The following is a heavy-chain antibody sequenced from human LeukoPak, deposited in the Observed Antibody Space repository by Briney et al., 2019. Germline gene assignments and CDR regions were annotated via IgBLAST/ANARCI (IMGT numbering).Heavy chain of an antibody. V-gene: IGHV3-23*01. CDR3: AKNGDRGAYCSGGTCYPYYYYYMDV. CDR1: GLTFSSYG. D-gene: IGHD2-15*01. CDR2: ISTTCGTT. J-gene: IGHJ6*03. Sequence: PGGTLRLSCAASGLTFSSYGMSWVRHAPGRGLEWVSAISTTCGTTYYADSVRGRFTISRDNSRNTLYLQMNSLRAEDTAIYYCAKNGDRGAYCSGGTCYPYYYYYMDVWGKGTTVTISS.